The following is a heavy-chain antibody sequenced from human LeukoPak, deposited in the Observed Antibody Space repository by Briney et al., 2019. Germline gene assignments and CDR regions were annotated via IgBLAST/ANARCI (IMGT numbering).Heavy chain of an antibody. CDR1: GFTFSSYR. J-gene: IGHJ6*03. Sequence: GSLRLSCAASGFTFSSYRVNWVRQAPGKGLEWVSSITASSSYIYYADSVKGRFTISRDNAKNSLYLQMNSLRAEDTAVYYCARDGDEGYMDVWGKGTTVTVSS. CDR3: ARDGDEGYMDV. V-gene: IGHV3-21*01. CDR2: ITASSSYI. D-gene: IGHD7-27*01.